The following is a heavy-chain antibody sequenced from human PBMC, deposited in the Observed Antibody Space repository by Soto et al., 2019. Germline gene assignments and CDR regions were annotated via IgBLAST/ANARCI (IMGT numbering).Heavy chain of an antibody. Sequence: GSLRLSCAASEFTFNSYAMSWVRQAPGKGLEWVSAISGSGGSTYYADSVKGRFTISRDNSKNTLYLQMNSLRAEDTAVYYCATGVVVIYFDYWGQGTLVTVSS. D-gene: IGHD3-22*01. V-gene: IGHV3-23*01. CDR2: ISGSGGST. CDR3: ATGVVVIYFDY. J-gene: IGHJ4*02. CDR1: EFTFNSYA.